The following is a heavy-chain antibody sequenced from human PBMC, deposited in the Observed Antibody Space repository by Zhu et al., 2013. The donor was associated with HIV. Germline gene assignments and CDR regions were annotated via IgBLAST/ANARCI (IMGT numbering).Heavy chain of an antibody. CDR3: VRGNGFSPGAFDL. J-gene: IGHJ3*01. CDR2: IYYSGST. CDR1: GASITTGDYH. D-gene: IGHD3-10*01. Sequence: VQLQESGPGLLKPSQTLSLTCTVSGASITTGDYHWSVIRQPPGKGLEWIAYIYYSGSTYYNPSLESRVIISVDTSNNQFSLELNAVTAADTAVLFCVRGNGFSPGAFDLWGQGTLVTISS. V-gene: IGHV4-30-4*01.